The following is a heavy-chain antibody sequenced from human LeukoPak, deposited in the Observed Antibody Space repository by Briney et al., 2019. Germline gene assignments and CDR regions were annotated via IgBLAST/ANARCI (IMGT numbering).Heavy chain of an antibody. CDR1: GGTFSSYA. V-gene: IGHV1-69*04. J-gene: IGHJ5*02. CDR3: ARGVGPIFGVVGWFDP. CDR2: IIPMLDIT. D-gene: IGHD3-3*01. Sequence: ASVKVSCKASGGTFSSYAISWVRQAPGQGLEWMGRIIPMLDITNYAQKFQGRVTITADKSRGTAYMELSSLRSEDTAVYYCARGVGPIFGVVGWFDPWGQGTLVTVSS.